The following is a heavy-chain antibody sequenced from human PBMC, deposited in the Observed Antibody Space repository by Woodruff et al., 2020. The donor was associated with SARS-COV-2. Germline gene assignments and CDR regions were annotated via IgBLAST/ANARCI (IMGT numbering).Heavy chain of an antibody. J-gene: IGHJ4*02. CDR3: ARRIADGFFDY. V-gene: IGHV5-51*01. CDR2: A. Sequence: ARYSPSVQGQVTISVDKSTSTASLQWSSLKASDTAIYYCARRIADGFFDYWGQGARVTVSS.